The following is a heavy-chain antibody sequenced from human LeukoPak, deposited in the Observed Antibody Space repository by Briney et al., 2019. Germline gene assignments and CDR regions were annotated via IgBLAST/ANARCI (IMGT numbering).Heavy chain of an antibody. CDR3: ARERVGASMDV. CDR1: GLTFSSYW. CDR2: INSDGSST. V-gene: IGHV3-74*01. Sequence: GGSLRLSCAASGLTFSSYWMHWVRQAPGKGLVWVSRINSDGSSTSYADSVKGRFTISRDNAKNTLYLQMNSLRAEDTAVYYCARERVGASMDVWGQGTTVTVSS. J-gene: IGHJ6*02. D-gene: IGHD1-26*01.